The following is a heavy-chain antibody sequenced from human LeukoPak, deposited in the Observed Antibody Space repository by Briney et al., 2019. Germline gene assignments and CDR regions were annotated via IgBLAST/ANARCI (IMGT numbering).Heavy chain of an antibody. J-gene: IGHJ4*02. Sequence: GGSLRLSCAASGFIFSRYWMRWVRQAPGKGLEGVANIKNDGSEEYYVDSVKGRFTISRDNARNSLFLQMNSLTVEDTAVYYCARAIRGSAVDTGDRWGQGTPVTVSS. CDR2: IKNDGSEE. D-gene: IGHD3-10*01. CDR1: GFIFSRYW. V-gene: IGHV3-7*01. CDR3: ARAIRGSAVDTGDR.